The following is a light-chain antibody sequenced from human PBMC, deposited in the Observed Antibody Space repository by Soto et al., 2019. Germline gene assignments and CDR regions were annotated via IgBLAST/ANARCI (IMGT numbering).Light chain of an antibody. CDR1: SSDIGGYNY. Sequence: QSVLTQPASVSGSPGQSITISCTGTSSDIGGYNYVSWYQHHPGKAPQLIIFDVINRPSGVSNRFSGSKSGNTASLTIFGLQAEDEADYYCCSYTSSTTCVFGSGTKLTVL. CDR3: CSYTSSTTCV. CDR2: DVI. V-gene: IGLV2-14*03. J-gene: IGLJ1*01.